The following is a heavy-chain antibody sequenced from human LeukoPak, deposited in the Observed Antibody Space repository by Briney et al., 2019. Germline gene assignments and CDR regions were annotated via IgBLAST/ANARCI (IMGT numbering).Heavy chain of an antibody. CDR3: ARGRMVRGAFGSYDAFDI. Sequence: SVKVSCKASGGTFSSYAISWVRQAPGQGLEWMGGIIPIFGTANYAQKFQGRVTITADESTSTAYMELSSLRSEDTAVYYCARGRMVRGAFGSYDAFDIWGQGTMVTVSS. D-gene: IGHD3-10*01. CDR1: GGTFSSYA. J-gene: IGHJ3*02. CDR2: IIPIFGTA. V-gene: IGHV1-69*13.